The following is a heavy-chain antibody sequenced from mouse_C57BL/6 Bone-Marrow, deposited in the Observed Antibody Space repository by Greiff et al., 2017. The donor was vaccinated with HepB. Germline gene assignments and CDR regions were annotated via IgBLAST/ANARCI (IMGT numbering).Heavy chain of an antibody. V-gene: IGHV1-53*01. J-gene: IGHJ2*01. Sequence: QVQLQQSGTELVKPGASVKLSCKASGYTFTSYWMHWVKQRPGQGLEWIGNINPSNGGTNYNEKFKSKATLTVDKSSSTAYMQLSSRTSEDSAVYYCANGGSSLYYFDYWGQGTTLTVSS. D-gene: IGHD1-1*01. CDR3: ANGGSSLYYFDY. CDR2: INPSNGGT. CDR1: GYTFTSYW.